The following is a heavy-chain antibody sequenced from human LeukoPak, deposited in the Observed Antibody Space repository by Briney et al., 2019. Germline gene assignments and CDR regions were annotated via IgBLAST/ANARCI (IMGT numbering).Heavy chain of an antibody. CDR2: ISYDGSNK. CDR1: GFTFSSYG. CDR3: AKGPTRITMVRGVGMDV. J-gene: IGHJ6*02. Sequence: PGGSLRLSCAASGFTFSSYGMHWVRQAPGKGLEWVAVISYDGSNKYYADSVKGRFTISRDNSKNTLYLQMNSLRAEDTAVYYCAKGPTRITMVRGVGMDVWGQGTTVTVSS. V-gene: IGHV3-30*18. D-gene: IGHD3-10*01.